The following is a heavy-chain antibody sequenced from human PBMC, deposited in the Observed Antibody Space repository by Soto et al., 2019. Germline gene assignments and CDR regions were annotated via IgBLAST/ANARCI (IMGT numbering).Heavy chain of an antibody. CDR1: GFTFSSYA. J-gene: IGHJ4*02. D-gene: IGHD3-10*01. Sequence: GGSLRLSCAASGFTFSSYAMSCVRRAPGKGLEWVSAISGSGGSTYYADSVKGRFTISRDNSKNTLYLQMNSLRAEDTAVYYCAKFPRGFGESLYYFEYWGQGT. V-gene: IGHV3-23*01. CDR2: ISGSGGST. CDR3: AKFPRGFGESLYYFEY.